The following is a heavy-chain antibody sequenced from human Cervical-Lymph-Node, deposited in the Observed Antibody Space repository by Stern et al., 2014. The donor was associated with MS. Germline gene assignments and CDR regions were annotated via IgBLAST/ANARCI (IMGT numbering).Heavy chain of an antibody. J-gene: IGHJ4*02. CDR2: INPGTGHT. V-gene: IGHV1-3*01. CDR3: ARDRTLTTRLLEH. Sequence: QVQLVQSGTEVKKPGASVRVSCRSSGYMFSSYGLHWVRQAPGQRLEWMGWINPGTGHTEYSEEFQDRVIITVDTPASTTYMEVISLRSEDTALYFCARDRTLTTRLLEHWGQGTLITLSS. CDR1: GYMFSSYG. D-gene: IGHD4-17*01.